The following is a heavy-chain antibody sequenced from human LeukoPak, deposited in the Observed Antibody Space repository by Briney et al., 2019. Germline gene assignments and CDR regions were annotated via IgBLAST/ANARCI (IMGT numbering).Heavy chain of an antibody. D-gene: IGHD3-9*01. Sequence: GGSLRLSCAASGFTFSSYAMNWVRQAPGKGLEWVAGISSGDRTFHAESVKGRFTISRDKSKDTLYLQMNSLRAEDTAVYYCAKDTTASPYFHWFDNWGQGTQVIVSS. CDR1: GFTFSSYA. J-gene: IGHJ4*02. CDR3: AKDTTASPYFHWFDN. CDR2: ISSGDRT. V-gene: IGHV3-23*01.